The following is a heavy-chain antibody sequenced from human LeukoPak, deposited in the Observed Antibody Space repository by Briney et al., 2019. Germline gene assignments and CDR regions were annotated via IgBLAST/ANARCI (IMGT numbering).Heavy chain of an antibody. J-gene: IGHJ4*02. D-gene: IGHD2-15*01. CDR2: ISSSSSTI. V-gene: IGHV3-48*01. Sequence: GGSLRLSCAASGFTFTTYNMNWVRQAPGKGLEWVSHISSSSSTIYYADSVKGRFTISRDNAKNSLYLQMNSLRAEDTAVYYCARDASGLGSGDYWGQGTLVTVS. CDR3: ARDASGLGSGDY. CDR1: GFTFTTYN.